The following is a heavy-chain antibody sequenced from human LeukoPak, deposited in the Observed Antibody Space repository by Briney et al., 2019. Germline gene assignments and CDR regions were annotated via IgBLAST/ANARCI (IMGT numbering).Heavy chain of an antibody. V-gene: IGHV4-59*01. CDR1: GGSISNYY. CDR3: ARRAPPLYYFDY. CDR2: IYYSGST. Sequence: SXTLSLTCTVSGGSISNYYWGWIRQPPGKGLEWIGYIYYSGSTNFNPSLKSRVTISVDTSKNQFSLKLNSVTAADTAVYYCARRAPPLYYFDYWGQGTLVTVSS. D-gene: IGHD4/OR15-4a*01. J-gene: IGHJ4*02.